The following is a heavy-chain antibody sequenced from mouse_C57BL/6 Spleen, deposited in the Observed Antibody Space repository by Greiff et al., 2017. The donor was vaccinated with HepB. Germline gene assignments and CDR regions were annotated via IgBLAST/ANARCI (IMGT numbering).Heavy chain of an antibody. J-gene: IGHJ1*03. D-gene: IGHD2-2*01. V-gene: IGHV5-17*01. CDR1: GFTFSDYG. CDR3: ARIYYGYDVRYFDV. CDR2: ISSGSSTI. Sequence: VKLMESGGGLVKPGGSLKLSCAASGFTFSDYGMHWVRQAPEKGLEWVAYISSGSSTIYYADTVKGRFTISRDNAKNTLFLQMTSLRSEDTAMYYCARIYYGYDVRYFDVWGTGTTVTVSS.